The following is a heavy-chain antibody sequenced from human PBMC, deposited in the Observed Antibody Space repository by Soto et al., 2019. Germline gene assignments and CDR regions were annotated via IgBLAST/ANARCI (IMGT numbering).Heavy chain of an antibody. CDR3: AREDSVVAATPLILYGMDV. CDR2: TYYRSKWYN. J-gene: IGHJ6*02. D-gene: IGHD2-15*01. Sequence: PSQALSLTCAISGDSVSSNSAAWNWIRQSPSRGLEWLGRTYYRSKWYNDYAVSVKSRITINPDTSKNQFSLQLNSVTPEDTAVYYCAREDSVVAATPLILYGMDVWGQGTTVTVPS. V-gene: IGHV6-1*01. CDR1: GDSVSSNSAA.